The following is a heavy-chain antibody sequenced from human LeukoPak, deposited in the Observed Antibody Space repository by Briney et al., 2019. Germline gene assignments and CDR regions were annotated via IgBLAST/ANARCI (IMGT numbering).Heavy chain of an antibody. V-gene: IGHV4-39*01. D-gene: IGHD6-19*01. J-gene: IGHJ5*02. CDR1: GGSISSSSYY. Sequence: SETLSLTCTASGGSISSSSYYWGWIRQPPGKGLEWIGSIYYSGSTYYNPSLKSRVTISVDTSKNQFSLKLSSVTAADTAVYYCARHRAVAGGDNWFDPWDQGTLVTVSS. CDR2: IYYSGST. CDR3: ARHRAVAGGDNWFDP.